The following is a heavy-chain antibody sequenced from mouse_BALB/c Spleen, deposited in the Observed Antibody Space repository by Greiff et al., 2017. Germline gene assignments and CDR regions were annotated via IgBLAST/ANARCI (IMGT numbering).Heavy chain of an antibody. CDR1: GYSFTGYY. V-gene: IGHV1-31*01. CDR2: INPYNGAT. D-gene: IGHD2-4*01. J-gene: IGHJ2*01. CDR3: ARWGYDYDETYFDY. Sequence: EVQLQQSGPELVKPGASVKISCKASGYSFTGYYMHWVKQSHVKSLEWIGRINPYNGATSYNQNFKDKASLTVDKSSSTAYMELHSLTSEDAAVYYCARWGYDYDETYFDYWGQGTTLTVSS.